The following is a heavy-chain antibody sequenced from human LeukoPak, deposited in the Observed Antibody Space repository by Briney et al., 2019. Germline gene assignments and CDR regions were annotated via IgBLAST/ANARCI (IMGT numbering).Heavy chain of an antibody. CDR3: ARDSRAAWLDP. CDR2: MNTNNGNT. J-gene: IGHJ5*02. Sequence: ASVKVSCEASGYTFTNYDITWVRQAPGQGLEWMGGMNTNNGNTNYAQRLQGRITMTTDTSTNTAYMELRSLKSDDTAVYYCARDSRAAWLDPWGQGTLVTVSS. V-gene: IGHV1-18*04. D-gene: IGHD2-15*01. CDR1: GYTFTNYD.